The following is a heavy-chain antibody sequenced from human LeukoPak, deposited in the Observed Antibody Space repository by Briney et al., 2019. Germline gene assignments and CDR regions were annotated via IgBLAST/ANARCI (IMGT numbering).Heavy chain of an antibody. J-gene: IGHJ5*02. D-gene: IGHD3-10*01. V-gene: IGHV1-2*02. Sequence: ASVKVSCKASGYTFTSYYMHWVRQAPGQGLEWMGWINPNSGGTNYAQKFQGRVTMTRDTSISTAYMELSRLRSDDTAVYYCARDPGSYYPTWFDPWGQGTLVTVSS. CDR3: ARDPGSYYPTWFDP. CDR2: INPNSGGT. CDR1: GYTFTSYY.